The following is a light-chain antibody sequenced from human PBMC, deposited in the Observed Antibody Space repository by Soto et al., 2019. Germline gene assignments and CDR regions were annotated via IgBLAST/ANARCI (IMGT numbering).Light chain of an antibody. Sequence: DIQMTQSPSTLSASVGDRVTITCRASQSITSWLAWYQQKPGKAPKLLIYKASIFKSGVPSRFSGSGSGTDFTLTISSLQPDDFATYYCQHYNTYWTFGQGTKVEIK. J-gene: IGKJ1*01. CDR1: QSITSW. CDR2: KAS. CDR3: QHYNTYWT. V-gene: IGKV1-5*03.